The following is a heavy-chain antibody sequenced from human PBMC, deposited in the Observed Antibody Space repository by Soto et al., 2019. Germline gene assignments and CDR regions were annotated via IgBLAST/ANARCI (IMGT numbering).Heavy chain of an antibody. CDR1: GFSFSSYA. CDR3: PKVKRGSPMLDGFDY. Sequence: PGGSMRLSCAASGFSFSSYAMSWFRQAPEKGLEWVSASSCSGGSTYYAGSVKGRFTISRDNSKNTLYLQMNSLRAEDTAVYHCPKVKRGSPMLDGFDYWVQGTLVTVSS. V-gene: IGHV3-23*01. CDR2: SSCSGGST. J-gene: IGHJ4*02. D-gene: IGHD3-10*01.